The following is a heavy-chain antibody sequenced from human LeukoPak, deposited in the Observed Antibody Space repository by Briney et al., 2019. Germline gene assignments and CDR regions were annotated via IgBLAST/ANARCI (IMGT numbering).Heavy chain of an antibody. CDR1: GYTFTSYD. CDR2: IIPILGIA. J-gene: IGHJ4*02. Sequence: SVKVSCKASGYTFTSYDINWVRQAPGQGLEWMGRIIPILGIANYAQKFQGRVTITADKSTSTAYMELSSLRSEDTAVYYCASADLAYYDSSGYYPPDYWGQGTLVTVSS. D-gene: IGHD3-22*01. CDR3: ASADLAYYDSSGYYPPDY. V-gene: IGHV1-69*04.